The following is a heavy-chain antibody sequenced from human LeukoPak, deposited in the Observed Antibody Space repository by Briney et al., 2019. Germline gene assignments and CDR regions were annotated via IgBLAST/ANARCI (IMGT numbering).Heavy chain of an antibody. CDR2: INPNSGCT. CDR1: GYTFTGYY. V-gene: IGHV1-2*02. D-gene: IGHD2-21*01. Sequence: ASVKVSCKASGYTFTGYYMHWVRQAPGQALEWIGLINPNSGCTNYAQKFQGRVTMTKCTSNITAYIELTRLRSDDTAVYYCAKDGDGLTYSFYWGQGTLVTVSS. CDR3: AKDGDGLTYSFY. J-gene: IGHJ4*02.